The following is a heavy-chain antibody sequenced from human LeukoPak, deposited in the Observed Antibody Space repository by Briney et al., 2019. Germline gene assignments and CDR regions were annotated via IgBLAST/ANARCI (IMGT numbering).Heavy chain of an antibody. CDR1: GYTLTELS. Sequence: GASVNVSCKVSGYTLTELSMHWVRQAPGKGLEWMGGLDGEDGETSYAQKFQGIVTMTEDTSTDNAYMALSSVRSEDTAVYYCATWGTGTTVLPVFDPWGQGTLVTVSS. D-gene: IGHD1-7*01. J-gene: IGHJ5*02. CDR2: LDGEDGET. V-gene: IGHV1-24*01. CDR3: ATWGTGTTVLPVFDP.